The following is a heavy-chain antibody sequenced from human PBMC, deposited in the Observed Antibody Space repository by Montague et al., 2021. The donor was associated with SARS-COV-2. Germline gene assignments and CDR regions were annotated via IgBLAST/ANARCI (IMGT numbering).Heavy chain of an antibody. D-gene: IGHD2-21*02. CDR1: GFTFTTHW. V-gene: IGHV3-7*01. Sequence: SLRLSCAASGFTFTTHWMNWVRQAPGKGLEWVANINEDGSQKYYIDSVKGRFTISRDNARNSLFLQMTGLRAEHTAVYYCTALRRTDPFDYWGQGNLVTVSS. CDR2: INEDGSQK. J-gene: IGHJ4*02. CDR3: TALRRTDPFDY.